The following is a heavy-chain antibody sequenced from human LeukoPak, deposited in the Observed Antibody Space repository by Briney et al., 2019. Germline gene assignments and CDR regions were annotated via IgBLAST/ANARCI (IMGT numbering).Heavy chain of an antibody. CDR2: IYYSGST. Sequence: SETLSLTCTVSGGSISSSSYYWGWIRQPPGKGLEWIGSIYYSGSTYYNPSLKSRVTISVDTSKNQFSLKLSSVTAADTAVYYCARVEPGSYYNPFDYWGQGTLVTVS. CDR1: GGSISSSSYY. D-gene: IGHD3-10*01. V-gene: IGHV4-39*07. J-gene: IGHJ4*02. CDR3: ARVEPGSYYNPFDY.